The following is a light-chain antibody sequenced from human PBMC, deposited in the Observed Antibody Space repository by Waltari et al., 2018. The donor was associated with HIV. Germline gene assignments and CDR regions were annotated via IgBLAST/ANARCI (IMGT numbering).Light chain of an antibody. CDR1: LQHKY. V-gene: IGLV3-10*01. Sequence: SYELPQPPSVSVSPGPTARIPCSGVLQHKYPFWYQQKSGQAPVVVIYEAYKRPSGIPERFSGSRSGAMAILTISGAQVEDEGDYYCYSTDSSGRGVFGGGTKLTVL. CDR2: EAY. CDR3: YSTDSSGRGV. J-gene: IGLJ3*02.